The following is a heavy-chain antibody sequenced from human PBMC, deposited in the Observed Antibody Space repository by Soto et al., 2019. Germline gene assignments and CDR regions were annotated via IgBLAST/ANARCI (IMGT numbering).Heavy chain of an antibody. CDR1: GFTFSSYA. CDR2: ISGSGGST. CDR3: AKDHILAPDAFDI. Sequence: GGSLRLSCAASGFTFSSYAMSWVRQAPGKGLEWVSAISGSGGSTYYADSVKGRFTISRDNSKNTLYLQMNRLRAEGTAVYYCAKDHILAPDAFDIWGQGTMVTVSS. D-gene: IGHD2-21*01. J-gene: IGHJ3*02. V-gene: IGHV3-23*01.